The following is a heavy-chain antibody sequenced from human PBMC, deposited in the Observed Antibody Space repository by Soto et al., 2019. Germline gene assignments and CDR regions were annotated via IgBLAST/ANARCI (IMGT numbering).Heavy chain of an antibody. Sequence: PGGSLRLSCAASGFTFSSYEMNWVRQAPGKGLEWVSYISSSGSTIYYADSVKGRFTISRDNAKNSLYLQMNSLRAEDTAVYYCASLGVDTAMVISAFDYWGQGTLVTVSS. CDR3: ASLGVDTAMVISAFDY. CDR1: GFTFSSYE. D-gene: IGHD5-18*01. J-gene: IGHJ4*02. CDR2: ISSSGSTI. V-gene: IGHV3-48*03.